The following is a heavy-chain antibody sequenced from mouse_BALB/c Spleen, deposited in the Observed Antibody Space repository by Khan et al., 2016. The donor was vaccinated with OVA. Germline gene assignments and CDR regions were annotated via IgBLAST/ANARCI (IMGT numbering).Heavy chain of an antibody. V-gene: IGHV2-6-1*01. CDR2: IWSDGST. CDR3: ARQPYYHYYVMDY. CDR1: GFSLTNYG. D-gene: IGHD2-10*01. Sequence: QVQLKQSGPGLVAPSQSLSITCTISGFSLTNYGIHWVRQPPGKGLEWLAAIWSDGSTTYTSDLKSRPSISKENSKSQVFLKMNSLQTNDTAMYYCARQPYYHYYVMDYWGQGTSVTVSS. J-gene: IGHJ4*01.